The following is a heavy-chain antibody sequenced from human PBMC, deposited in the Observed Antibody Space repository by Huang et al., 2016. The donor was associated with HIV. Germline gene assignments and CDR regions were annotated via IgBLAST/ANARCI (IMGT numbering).Heavy chain of an antibody. Sequence: QITLRESGPALVKPTQTLTLTCTFSGFSLTTPGVGVGWIRQPPGQALECLAFIYSNGDGRYSPSLSSMLTITKDTSKNQVVLTMTNMDPVDTATYYCAHSTDASAATFYFDFWGQGTLVAVSS. V-gene: IGHV2-5*01. CDR3: AHSTDASAATFYFDF. CDR1: GFSLTTPGVG. CDR2: IYSNGDG. J-gene: IGHJ4*02. D-gene: IGHD6-25*01.